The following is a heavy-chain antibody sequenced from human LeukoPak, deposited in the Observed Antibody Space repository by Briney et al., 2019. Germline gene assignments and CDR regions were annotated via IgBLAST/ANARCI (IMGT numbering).Heavy chain of an antibody. CDR1: GYSISSNYY. CDR3: ARDRGLGY. CDR2: IYHSGST. D-gene: IGHD3-10*01. Sequence: PSETLSLTCAVSGYSISSNYYWGWIRQPPGKGLEWIGNIYHSGSTYYNPSLKSRVTISVDTSKNQFSLKLSSVTAADTAVYYCARDRGLGYWGQGTLVTVSS. V-gene: IGHV4-38-2*02. J-gene: IGHJ4*02.